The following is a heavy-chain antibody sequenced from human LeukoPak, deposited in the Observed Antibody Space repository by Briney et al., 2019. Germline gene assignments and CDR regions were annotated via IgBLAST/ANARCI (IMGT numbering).Heavy chain of an antibody. V-gene: IGHV3-7*03. Sequence: GGSLRLSCAASGFTFSSYGVHWVRQAPGKGLEWVANIKQDGSEKYYVDSVKGRFTISRDNAKNSLYLQMNTLRAEDTVMYYCAKDAQPRSRWFDPWGQGTLVTVSS. D-gene: IGHD3-16*01. CDR1: GFTFSSYG. J-gene: IGHJ5*02. CDR2: IKQDGSEK. CDR3: AKDAQPRSRWFDP.